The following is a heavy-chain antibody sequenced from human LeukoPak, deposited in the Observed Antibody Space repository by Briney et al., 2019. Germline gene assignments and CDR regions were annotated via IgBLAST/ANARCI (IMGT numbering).Heavy chain of an antibody. CDR3: AREGFNSSSWYIDYYYMDV. D-gene: IGHD6-13*01. CDR1: GYTFTSYY. CDR2: INPSGGST. Sequence: GASVKVSCKASGYTFTSYYMHWVRQAPGQGLEWMGIINPSGGSTSYAQKFQGRVTMTRDTSISTAYMELSRLRSDDTAVYYCAREGFNSSSWYIDYYYMDVWGKGPRSPSP. V-gene: IGHV1-46*01. J-gene: IGHJ6*03.